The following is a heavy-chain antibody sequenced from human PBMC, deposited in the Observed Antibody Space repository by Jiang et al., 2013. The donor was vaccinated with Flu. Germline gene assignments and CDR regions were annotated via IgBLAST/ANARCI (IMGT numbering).Heavy chain of an antibody. CDR2: IYTSGST. CDR3: ARGLVVVPAAGAENYYYYYGMDV. J-gene: IGHJ6*02. D-gene: IGHD2-2*01. Sequence: TLSLTCTVSGGSISSSSYYWSWIRQPAGKGLEWIGRIYTSGSTNYNPSLKSRVTISVDTSKNQFSLKLSSVTAADTAVYYCARGLVVVPAAGAENYYYYYGMDVWGQGTTVTVSS. V-gene: IGHV4-61*02. CDR1: GGSISSSSYY.